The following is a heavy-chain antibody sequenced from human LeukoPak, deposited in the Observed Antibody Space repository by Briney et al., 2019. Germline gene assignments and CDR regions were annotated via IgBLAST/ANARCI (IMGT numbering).Heavy chain of an antibody. Sequence: SETLSLTCTVSGASISSDYWSWIRQPAGKGLEWIGRIYTSGSTNYNPSLKSRVTMSVDTSKNQFSLKLSSVTAADTAVYYCARDLTGSKSSIAARRGGYYYYYMDVWGKGTTVTVSS. J-gene: IGHJ6*03. CDR1: GASISSDY. D-gene: IGHD6-6*01. V-gene: IGHV4-4*07. CDR2: IYTSGST. CDR3: ARDLTGSKSSIAARRGGYYYYYMDV.